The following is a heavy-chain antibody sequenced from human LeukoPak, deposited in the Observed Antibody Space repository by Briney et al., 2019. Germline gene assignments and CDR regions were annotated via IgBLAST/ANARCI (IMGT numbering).Heavy chain of an antibody. D-gene: IGHD3-10*01. CDR3: ARVRKVRGVYYYYYGMDV. CDR2: INPNSGGT. CDR1: GYTFTGYY. J-gene: IGHJ6*02. Sequence: ASVKVSCKASGYTFTGYYMHWVRQAPGQGLEWMGWINPNSGGTNYAQKFQGRVTMTRDTSISTAYMELRRLRSDDKAVYYCARVRKVRGVYYYYYGMDVWGQGTTVTVSS. V-gene: IGHV1-2*02.